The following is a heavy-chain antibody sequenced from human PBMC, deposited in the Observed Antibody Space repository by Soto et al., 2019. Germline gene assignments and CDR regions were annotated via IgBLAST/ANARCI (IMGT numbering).Heavy chain of an antibody. CDR3: ARKGYIGNFAMDV. Sequence: QVPLVQSGAEVKEPGASVTVSCKASGYTFKSYDVMWVRKAPGQGLEWMGWISGHNGKADYAEHFQGRVIMTTDTSAATAAMDLRGLRSDDTAVYYCARKGYIGNFAMDVWGQGTTVTFSS. V-gene: IGHV1-18*04. D-gene: IGHD5-12*01. CDR2: ISGHNGKA. CDR1: GYTFKSYD. J-gene: IGHJ6*02.